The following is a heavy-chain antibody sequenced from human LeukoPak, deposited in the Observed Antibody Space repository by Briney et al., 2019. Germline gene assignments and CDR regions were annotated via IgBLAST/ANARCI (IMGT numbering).Heavy chain of an antibody. V-gene: IGHV3-7*01. J-gene: IGHJ4*02. CDR2: INQGGSVK. CDR3: ARVGYSGWNLEY. D-gene: IGHD5-12*01. Sequence: PGGSLRLSCEASGFTFRSYWMSWVRQAPGKGLEWVANINQGGSVKYYVDSVKGRFTISRDDAKNSLYVQMNSLRDEDTAVYYCARVGYSGWNLEYWGQGTLVTVSS. CDR1: GFTFRSYW.